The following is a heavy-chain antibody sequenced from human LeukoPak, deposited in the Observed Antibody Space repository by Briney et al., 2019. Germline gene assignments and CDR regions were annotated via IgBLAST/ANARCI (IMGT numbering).Heavy chain of an antibody. CDR3: VGGGSLRITMMVVVIPRDFDI. Sequence: SETLSLTCAVYGGSFSEYYWIWIRQPPGKGLEWIGEINHSGSTTYNPPLKSRLTITVDTSNNQFSLKLSDVPAADKPGYYCVGGGSLRITMMVVVIPRDFDIWGQGTMVTVSS. J-gene: IGHJ3*02. CDR2: INHSGST. V-gene: IGHV4-34*01. CDR1: GGSFSEYY. D-gene: IGHD3-22*01.